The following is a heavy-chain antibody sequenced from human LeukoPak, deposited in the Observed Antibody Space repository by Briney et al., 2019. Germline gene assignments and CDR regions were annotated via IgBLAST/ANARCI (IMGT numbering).Heavy chain of an antibody. CDR3: AKGPKLGDGFHCDY. V-gene: IGHV3-23*01. CDR1: GFTFSGYS. Sequence: AGESLRLSCTVSGFTFSGYSMNWVRQAPGKGLEWVSGISGSADNTYYADSVKGRFTISRDISKNTVYLQMNNLRVDDTAVYYCAKGPKLGDGFHCDYWGQGTLVTVSS. CDR2: ISGSADNT. J-gene: IGHJ4*02. D-gene: IGHD5-24*01.